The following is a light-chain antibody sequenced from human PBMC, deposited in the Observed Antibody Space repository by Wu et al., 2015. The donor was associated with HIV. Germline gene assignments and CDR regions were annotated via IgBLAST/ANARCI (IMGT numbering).Light chain of an antibody. J-gene: IGKJ3*01. Sequence: EIVLTQSPGTLSLSPGERATLSCRASQSVSSSSLAWYQQKPGQAPRLLIYGASSRATGIPDRFSGSGSGTDFTLTISRLEPEDFAVYYCQQCGRSPRGFTFGPWDQSGYQT. CDR1: QSVSSSS. CDR3: QQCGRSPRGFT. CDR2: GAS. V-gene: IGKV3-20*01.